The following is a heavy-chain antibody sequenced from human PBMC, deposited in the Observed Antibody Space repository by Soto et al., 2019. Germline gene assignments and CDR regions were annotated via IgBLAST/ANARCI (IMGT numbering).Heavy chain of an antibody. V-gene: IGHV3-7*01. CDR3: ARDYPTNYDFWSGSHPRHKYNWFDP. CDR1: GFTFSSYG. CDR2: IKQDGSEK. J-gene: IGHJ5*02. Sequence: GGSLRLSCAASGFTFSSYGMSWVRQAPGKGLEWVANIKQDGSEKYYVDSVKGRFTISRDNAKDSLYLQMNSLRAEGTAVYYCARDYPTNYDFWSGSHPRHKYNWFDPWGQGTLVTVSS. D-gene: IGHD3-3*01.